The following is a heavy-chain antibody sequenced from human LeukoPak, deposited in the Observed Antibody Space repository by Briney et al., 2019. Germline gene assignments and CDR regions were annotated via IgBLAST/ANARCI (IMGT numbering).Heavy chain of an antibody. CDR3: ATDGVIAVAGPPLH. Sequence: ASVKVSCKASGGTFSSYAISWVRQAPGKGLGWVGGFDPEDGETIYAQKFQGRVTMTEDTSTDTAYMELSSLRSEDTAVYYCATDGVIAVAGPPLHWGQGTLVTVSS. CDR1: GGTFSSYA. CDR2: FDPEDGET. D-gene: IGHD6-19*01. V-gene: IGHV1-24*01. J-gene: IGHJ4*02.